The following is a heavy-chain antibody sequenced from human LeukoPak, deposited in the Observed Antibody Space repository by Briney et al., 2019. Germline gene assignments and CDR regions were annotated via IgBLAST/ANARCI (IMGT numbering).Heavy chain of an antibody. CDR3: ARGGVSVYYYGSGSYPYYFDY. CDR2: ISSSSSTI. CDR1: GFTFSSYS. Sequence: AGGSLRLSCAASGFTFSSYSMNWVRQAPGKGLEWVSYISSSSSTIYYADSVKGRFTISRDNAKNSLYLQMNSLRAEDTAVYYCARGGVSVYYYGSGSYPYYFDYWGQGTLVTVSS. V-gene: IGHV3-48*01. D-gene: IGHD3-10*01. J-gene: IGHJ4*02.